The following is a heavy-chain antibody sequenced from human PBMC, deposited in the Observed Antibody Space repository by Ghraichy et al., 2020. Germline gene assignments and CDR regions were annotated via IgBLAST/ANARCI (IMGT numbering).Heavy chain of an antibody. CDR3: ATYSGGTQREKFDY. J-gene: IGHJ4*02. Sequence: GSLRLSCAVSGYSISSGYYWSWIRQPPGKGLEWIASSHHSGSTYYNSSLKSRLTISVDASKNQFSLRLNSVTAADTAVYYCATYSGGTQREKFDYWGQGTLVTVSS. CDR1: GYSISSGYY. D-gene: IGHD2-21*01. CDR2: SHHSGST. V-gene: IGHV4-38-2*01.